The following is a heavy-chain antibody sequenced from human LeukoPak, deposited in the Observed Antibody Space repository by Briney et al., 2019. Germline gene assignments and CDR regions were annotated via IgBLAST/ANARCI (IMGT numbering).Heavy chain of an antibody. CDR2: IRYDGSNK. V-gene: IGHV3-30*02. Sequence: GGSLRLSCAASGFTFSRFWMSWVRQAPGKGLEWVAFIRYDGSNKYYADSVKGRFTISRDNSKNTLYLQMNSLRAEDTAMYYCAKDGYSSSLHYFDYWGQGTLVTVSS. J-gene: IGHJ4*02. CDR3: AKDGYSSSLHYFDY. CDR1: GFTFSRFW. D-gene: IGHD6-6*01.